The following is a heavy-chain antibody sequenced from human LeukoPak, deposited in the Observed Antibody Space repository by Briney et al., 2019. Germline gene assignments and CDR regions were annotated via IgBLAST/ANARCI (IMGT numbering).Heavy chain of an antibody. CDR2: IDTSGGDT. D-gene: IGHD2/OR15-2a*01. V-gene: IGHV3-23*01. J-gene: IGHJ4*02. CDR1: GFTFNNYA. CDR3: TKLKGSTLTKWYIDY. Sequence: PGGSLRLSCAASGFTFNNYAMTWVRQAPGKGLEWVSTIDTSGGDTYYADSVKGRFTISRDNSKSTLYLQMNSLRAEDTAVYYCTKLKGSTLTKWYIDYWGQGTLVTVSS.